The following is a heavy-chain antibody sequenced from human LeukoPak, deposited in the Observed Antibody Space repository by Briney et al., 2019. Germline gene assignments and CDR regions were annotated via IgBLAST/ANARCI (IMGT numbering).Heavy chain of an antibody. CDR2: INHSGST. D-gene: IGHD6-6*01. J-gene: IGHJ1*01. CDR3: ARGRRYSSSGYFQH. V-gene: IGHV4-34*01. CDR1: GGSFSGYY. Sequence: SETLSLTCAVYGGSFSGYYWSWIRQPPGKGLEWIGEINHSGSTNYNPSLKSRVTISADTSKNQFSLKLSSVTAADTAVYYCARGRRYSSSGYFQHWGQGTLVTVSS.